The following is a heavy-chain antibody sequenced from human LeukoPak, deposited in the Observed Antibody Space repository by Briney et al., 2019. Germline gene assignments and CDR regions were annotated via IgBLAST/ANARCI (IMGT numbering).Heavy chain of an antibody. CDR1: GGSISSYY. J-gene: IGHJ4*02. V-gene: IGHV4-59*01. CDR3: ARDGPNYRFDH. CDR2: IYYSGST. D-gene: IGHD3-10*01. Sequence: SETLSLTCTVSGGSISSYYWSWIRQPPGKGLEWIGYIYYSGSTNYNPSLQSRVTISVDTSKNQFSPKLNSVTAADTAVYYCARDGPNYRFDHWGQGTLVTVSS.